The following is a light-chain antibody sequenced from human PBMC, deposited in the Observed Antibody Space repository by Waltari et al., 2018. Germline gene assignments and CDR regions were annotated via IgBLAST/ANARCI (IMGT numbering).Light chain of an antibody. J-gene: IGKJ1*01. CDR2: LGS. CDR1: QSLLHSNGYNY. V-gene: IGKV2-28*01. Sequence: DIVMTQSPLSLPVTPGEPASISCRSSQSLLHSNGYNYLDWYLQKPGQSPQLLIYLGSNRASGVPDRFSDSGSGTDFTLKISRVEAEDVGVYYCMQALQTPPRWTFGQGTKVEIK. CDR3: MQALQTPPRWT.